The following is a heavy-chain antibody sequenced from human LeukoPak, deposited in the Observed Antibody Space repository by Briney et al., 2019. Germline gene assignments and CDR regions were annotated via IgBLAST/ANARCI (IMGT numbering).Heavy chain of an antibody. CDR2: TYYRSKWYN. D-gene: IGHD6-19*01. Sequence: SQTLSLTCAISGDSVSSNSAAWNWIRQSPSRGLEWLGRTYYRSKWYNDYAVSVKSRITINPDTSKNQFSLQLNSVTPEVTAVYYCARNPGYSSGWYQTYYYSYGMDVWGQGTTVTVSS. CDR3: ARNPGYSSGWYQTYYYSYGMDV. J-gene: IGHJ6*02. V-gene: IGHV6-1*01. CDR1: GDSVSSNSAA.